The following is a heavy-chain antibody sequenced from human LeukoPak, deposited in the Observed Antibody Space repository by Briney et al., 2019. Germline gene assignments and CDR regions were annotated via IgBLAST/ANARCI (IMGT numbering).Heavy chain of an antibody. J-gene: IGHJ5*02. CDR3: ARAQRGCSANSCYLDP. CDR2: ILYTGDT. D-gene: IGHD2-15*01. V-gene: IGHV4-4*02. CDR1: GASVSSGNW. Sequence: SETLSLTCAVSGASVSSGNWWNWARQSPGKGLEWIAEILYTGDTNYNPSLRSRVTSSIDNSNNEASLKLASVTAADSAVYYCARAQRGCSANSCYLDPWGPGILATVPS.